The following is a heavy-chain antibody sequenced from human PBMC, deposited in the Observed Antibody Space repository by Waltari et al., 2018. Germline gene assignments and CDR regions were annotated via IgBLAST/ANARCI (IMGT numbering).Heavy chain of an antibody. V-gene: IGHV3-30*03. CDR2: ISYDGDDR. D-gene: IGHD1-26*01. J-gene: IGHJ4*02. CDR3: ASVLGDTYGHFND. Sequence: VQLLQSGGGVVQAGRSRTLSCEVSGFSFGSYAMHWVRQAPGKGREGVSAISYDGDDRYYGDSAKGRFSVSRDNSKNTLYLQIDRLSIDDTAFYYCASVLGDTYGHFNDWGQGSLVTVSP. CDR1: GFSFGSYA.